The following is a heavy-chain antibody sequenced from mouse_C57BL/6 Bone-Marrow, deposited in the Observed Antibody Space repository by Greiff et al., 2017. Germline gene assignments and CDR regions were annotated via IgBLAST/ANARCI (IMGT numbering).Heavy chain of an antibody. CDR2: IYPGDGDT. D-gene: IGHD2-3*01. CDR3: AREGDGYYVDY. J-gene: IGHJ2*01. CDR1: GYAFSSYW. V-gene: IGHV1-80*01. Sequence: VQLQQSGAELVKPGASVKISCKASGYAFSSYWMNWVKQRPGKGLEWIGQIYPGDGDTNYNGKFKGKATLTADKSSSTAYMQLSSLTSEDSAVYFCAREGDGYYVDYLGQGTTLTVSS.